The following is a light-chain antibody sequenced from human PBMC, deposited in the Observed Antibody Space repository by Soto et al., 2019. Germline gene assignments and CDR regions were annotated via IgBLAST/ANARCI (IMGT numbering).Light chain of an antibody. Sequence: DIQMTQSPSSLSASVGDRVTITCRASQSISSYVTWYQQKPGKAPKLLIYAASSLQSGVPSRFSGSGSGTDFTLTISSLQPEDFATYYCQQSYSTPVYTFGQGTKLEIK. V-gene: IGKV1-39*01. CDR3: QQSYSTPVYT. J-gene: IGKJ2*01. CDR2: AAS. CDR1: QSISSY.